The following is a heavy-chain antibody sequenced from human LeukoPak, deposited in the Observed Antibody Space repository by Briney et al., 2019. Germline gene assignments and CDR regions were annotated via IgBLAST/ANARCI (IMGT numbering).Heavy chain of an antibody. CDR3: AKPFAGGYCSSTSCYGCDY. J-gene: IGHJ4*02. V-gene: IGHV3-23*01. Sequence: GGSLRLSCAASGFTFSSYAMSWVRQAPGKGLEWVSAISGSGGSTYYADSVKGRFTISRDNSKNTLYLQMNSLRAEDTAVYYCAKPFAGGYCSSTSCYGCDYWGQGALVTVSS. CDR2: ISGSGGST. CDR1: GFTFSSYA. D-gene: IGHD2-2*03.